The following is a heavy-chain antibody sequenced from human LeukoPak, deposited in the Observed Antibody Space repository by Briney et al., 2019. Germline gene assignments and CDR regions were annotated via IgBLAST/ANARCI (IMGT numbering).Heavy chain of an antibody. Sequence: GGSLRLSCAASGFTFSSYAMHWVRQAPGKGLEWVAVISYDGSKKYYADSVKGRFTISRDNAKNSLYLQMNSLRAEDTAVYYCARDNIAAAGTDWFDPWGQGTLVTVSS. D-gene: IGHD6-13*01. V-gene: IGHV3-30-3*01. CDR2: ISYDGSKK. CDR3: ARDNIAAAGTDWFDP. J-gene: IGHJ5*02. CDR1: GFTFSSYA.